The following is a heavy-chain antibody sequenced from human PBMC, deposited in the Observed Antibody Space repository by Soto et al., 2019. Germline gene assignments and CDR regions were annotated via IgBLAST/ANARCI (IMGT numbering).Heavy chain of an antibody. CDR3: ARRSKRLIAARHYYYYYGMDV. Sequence: GESLKISCKGSGYSFTSYWISWVGQMPGKGLEWMGRIDPSDSYTNYSPSFQGHVTISADKSISTAYLQWSSLKASDTAMYYCARRSKRLIAARHYYYYYGMDVWGQGTTVTVSS. V-gene: IGHV5-10-1*01. J-gene: IGHJ6*02. CDR1: GYSFTSYW. D-gene: IGHD6-6*01. CDR2: IDPSDSYT.